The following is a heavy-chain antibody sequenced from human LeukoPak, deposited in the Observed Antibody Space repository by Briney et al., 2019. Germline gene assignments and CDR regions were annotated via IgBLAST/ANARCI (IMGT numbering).Heavy chain of an antibody. J-gene: IGHJ4*02. CDR1: GYSLTDYW. D-gene: IGHD4-23*01. V-gene: IGHV5-51*01. CDR2: IYPGDSDT. Sequence: GESLKISCKASGYSLTDYWIVWVRQMPGKGLEWMGAIYPGDSDTRYSPSLDGQVIISADKSVSTTYLQWSSLQASDTATYYCARPSSLYGGTSEDYWGQGTLVTVSS. CDR3: ARPSSLYGGTSEDY.